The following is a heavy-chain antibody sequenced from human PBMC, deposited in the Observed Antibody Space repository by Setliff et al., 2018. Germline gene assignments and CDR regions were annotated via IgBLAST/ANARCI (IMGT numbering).Heavy chain of an antibody. Sequence: ASVKVSCKASGYTFTSYAMHWVRQAPGQRLEWMGWINAGNGNTKYSQRFQGRVTITWDTSATTAHMDLSSLTSEDTAVYYCARDQGLVVGVFDYWGQGTLVTVSS. V-gene: IGHV1-3*01. CDR3: ARDQGLVVGVFDY. J-gene: IGHJ4*02. CDR2: INAGNGNT. D-gene: IGHD3-22*01. CDR1: GYTFTSYA.